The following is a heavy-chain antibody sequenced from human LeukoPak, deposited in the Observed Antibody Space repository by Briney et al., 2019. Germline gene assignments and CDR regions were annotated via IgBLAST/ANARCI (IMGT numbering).Heavy chain of an antibody. CDR3: ARDQGDTGSRIKRDGHYMDV. Sequence: PGRSLRLSCAASGFTFSSYAMHWVRQAPGKGLEWVAVISYRGGNYQYYADSVKGRFTVSRDNSKNTVDLQMNSLRGEDTAVYYCARDQGDTGSRIKRDGHYMDVWGKGTTVTV. CDR1: GFTFSSYA. J-gene: IGHJ6*03. V-gene: IGHV3-30-3*01. CDR2: ISYRGGNYQ. D-gene: IGHD1-1*01.